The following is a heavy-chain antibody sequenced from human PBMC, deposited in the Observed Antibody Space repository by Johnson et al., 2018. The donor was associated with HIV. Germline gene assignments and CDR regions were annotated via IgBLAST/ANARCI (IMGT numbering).Heavy chain of an antibody. CDR3: AREAWGFGERVDAFDI. Sequence: QVQLVESGGGVVQPGRSLRLSCAASGFTFSSSGMHWVRQAPGKGLEWVAVIYSGGSTYYADSVKGRFTISRDNSKNTLYLQMNSLRAEDTAVYYCAREAWGFGERVDAFDIWGQGTMVTVSS. V-gene: IGHV3-NL1*01. D-gene: IGHD3-10*01. CDR1: GFTFSSSG. CDR2: IYSGGST. J-gene: IGHJ3*02.